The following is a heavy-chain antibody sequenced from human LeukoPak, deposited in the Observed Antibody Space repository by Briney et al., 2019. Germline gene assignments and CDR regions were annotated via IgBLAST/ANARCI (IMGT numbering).Heavy chain of an antibody. J-gene: IGHJ3*02. D-gene: IGHD3-3*01. Sequence: GGSLRLSCAASGFSFSSYSMNWVRPAPGKGLEWVSYISSSSSTIYYADSVKGRFTISRHNAKNSLYLQMNSLRAEDTAVYYCARDRFGVVTRAPSYAFDIWGQGTMVTVSS. V-gene: IGHV3-48*04. CDR2: ISSSSSTI. CDR1: GFSFSSYS. CDR3: ARDRFGVVTRAPSYAFDI.